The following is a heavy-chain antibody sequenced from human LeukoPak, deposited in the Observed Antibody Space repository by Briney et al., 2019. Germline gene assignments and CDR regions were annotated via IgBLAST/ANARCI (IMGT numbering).Heavy chain of an antibody. Sequence: GGSLRLSCAASGFTFSGFSMSWVRQSPTKGLEWVANIKQDGCERYYVDSTKGRFTISRDNAKNSLSLQMNNLRVEDTAVYYCARAGSHWHYVYWGQGTVVTVSS. V-gene: IGHV3-7*01. CDR1: GFTFSGFS. J-gene: IGHJ4*02. D-gene: IGHD3-10*01. CDR2: IKQDGCER. CDR3: ARAGSHWHYVY.